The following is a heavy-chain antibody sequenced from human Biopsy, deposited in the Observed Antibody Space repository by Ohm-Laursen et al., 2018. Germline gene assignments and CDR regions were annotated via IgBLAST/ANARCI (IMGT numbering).Heavy chain of an antibody. CDR2: IIGIFRTA. CDR3: ARGGGYNWNNGWFDP. CDR1: GGTFSSSA. J-gene: IGHJ5*02. V-gene: IGHV1-69*13. D-gene: IGHD1/OR15-1a*01. Sequence: GASVKVSCKASGGTFSSSAITWMRQAPGQGLEWMGGIIGIFRTAHYAQKFQGRVTITADEFMSTAYMELSSLRSEDTAVYYCARGGGYNWNNGWFDPWGQGTLVTVSS.